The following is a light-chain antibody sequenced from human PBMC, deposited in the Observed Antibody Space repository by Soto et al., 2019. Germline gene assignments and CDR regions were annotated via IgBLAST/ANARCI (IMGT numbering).Light chain of an antibody. Sequence: DIQMTQSPSSLSASVGDRVTITCRASQGISNYIAWYQQKPGKAPKLLISAASTLQSGVPSRFSGSGSGTDFTLTSSSLQPEDVATYSCQKYNIVPLFVPGTKIYIK. CDR1: QGISNY. V-gene: IGKV1-27*01. CDR3: QKYNIVPL. CDR2: AAS. J-gene: IGKJ3*01.